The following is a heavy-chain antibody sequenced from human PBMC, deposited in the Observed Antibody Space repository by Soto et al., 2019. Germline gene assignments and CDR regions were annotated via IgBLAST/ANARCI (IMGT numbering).Heavy chain of an antibody. CDR3: ARPRCSGGSCYSGSGAFDI. Sequence: GESLKISCKGSGYSFTSYWIGWVRQMPGKGLEWMGIIYPGDSDTRYSPSFQGQVTISADKSISTAYLQWSSLKASDTAMYYCARPRCSGGSCYSGSGAFDIWGQGTMVTVSS. V-gene: IGHV5-51*01. D-gene: IGHD2-15*01. J-gene: IGHJ3*02. CDR2: IYPGDSDT. CDR1: GYSFTSYW.